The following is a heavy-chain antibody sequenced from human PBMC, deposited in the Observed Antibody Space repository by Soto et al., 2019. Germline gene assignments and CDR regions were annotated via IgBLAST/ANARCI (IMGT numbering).Heavy chain of an antibody. J-gene: IGHJ4*02. CDR1: GYTFTSYA. D-gene: IGHD6-13*01. Sequence: ASVKVSCKASGYTFTSYAMHWVRQAPGQRLEWMGWINAGNGNTKYSQKFQGRVTITRDTSASTAYMELNSLRDDDSAMYYCAKVNSWYFGAIQYWGQGTLVTVSS. CDR3: AKVNSWYFGAIQY. V-gene: IGHV1-3*01. CDR2: INAGNGNT.